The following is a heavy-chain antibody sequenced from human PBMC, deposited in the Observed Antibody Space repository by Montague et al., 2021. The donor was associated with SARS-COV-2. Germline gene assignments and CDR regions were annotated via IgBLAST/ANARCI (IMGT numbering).Heavy chain of an antibody. CDR2: NQTTGHT. J-gene: IGHJ4*02. CDR3: ARFGSGTLEFDL. D-gene: IGHD1-26*01. V-gene: IGHV4-61*02. Sequence: TLSLTCTASGASTSSRMSSWTKIRQPAGTALECLGSNQTTGHTDYYSSLESIVFMSVDTSTNQSSPSLTSVTAAYTAVYFCARFGSGTLEFDLWGQGTPLSLSS. CDR1: GASTSSRMSS.